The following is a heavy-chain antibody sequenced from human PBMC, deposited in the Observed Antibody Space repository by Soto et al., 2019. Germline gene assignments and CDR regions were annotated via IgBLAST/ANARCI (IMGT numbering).Heavy chain of an antibody. CDR1: GDSVSGGSQS. CDR3: AIDTSHDFWSGYVGFDP. Sequence: DTLSPTCTVSGDSVSGGSQSRSWIRQPPGKGLECIENIYYSGSTKYTPTLKIRVSISVDRSRNHLSLNLRSVTAADTALYYSAIDTSHDFWSGYVGFDPWGQGTLVTVSS. V-gene: IGHV4-61*03. D-gene: IGHD3-3*01. CDR2: IYYSGST. J-gene: IGHJ5*02.